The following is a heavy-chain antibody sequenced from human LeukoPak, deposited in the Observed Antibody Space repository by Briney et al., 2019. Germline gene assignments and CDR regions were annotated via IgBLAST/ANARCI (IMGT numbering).Heavy chain of an antibody. CDR2: IGGGGYTT. J-gene: IGHJ4*02. D-gene: IGHD3-10*01. CDR3: AEVESSYCRI. CDR1: GLPFGNLG. Sequence: GGPLTLPCLPSGLPFGNLGMIWPGQPPGRGLEWCSSIGGGGYTTYSAASVRGRFTISRHNSKNSMYLQMSSLRAEDTAIYYCAEVESSYCRIWGQGTLVTVSS. V-gene: IGHV3-23*01.